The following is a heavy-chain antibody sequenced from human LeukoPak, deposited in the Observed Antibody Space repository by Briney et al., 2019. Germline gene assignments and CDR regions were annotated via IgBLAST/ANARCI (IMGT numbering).Heavy chain of an antibody. CDR3: TTEGKDDYGDYGLSNDAFDI. CDR2: IKSKTDGGTT. Sequence: GGSLRLSCAASGFTFSSYSMNWVRQAPGKGLEWVGRIKSKTDGGTTDYAAPVKGRFTISRDDSKNTLYLQMNSLKTEDTAVYYCTTEGKDDYGDYGLSNDAFDIWGQGTMVTVSS. J-gene: IGHJ3*02. D-gene: IGHD4-17*01. V-gene: IGHV3-15*01. CDR1: GFTFSSYS.